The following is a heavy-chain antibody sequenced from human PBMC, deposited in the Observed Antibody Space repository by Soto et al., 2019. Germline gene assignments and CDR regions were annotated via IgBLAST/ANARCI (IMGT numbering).Heavy chain of an antibody. CDR3: AITRTEGYYYYMDV. CDR2: INTGNGNT. CDR1: GYTFTSYA. Sequence: ASVKVSCKASGYTFTSYAMHWVRQAPGQRLEWMGWINTGNGNTKYSQKFQGRVTITRDTSASTAYMELSSLRSEDTAVYYCAITRTEGYYYYMDVLGKGTTVTVSS. J-gene: IGHJ6*03. V-gene: IGHV1-3*04.